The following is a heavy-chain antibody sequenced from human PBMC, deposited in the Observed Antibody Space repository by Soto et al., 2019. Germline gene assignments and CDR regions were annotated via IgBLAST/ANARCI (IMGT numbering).Heavy chain of an antibody. D-gene: IGHD3-3*01. Sequence: SLRLSCAASGFTLDDYAMHWVRQAPGEGLEWVSGISWNSGSIGYADSVKGRFTISRDNAKNSLYLQMNSLRAEDTALYYCAKDSHNYDFWSGYPNRRGGMDVWGKGTTVNVSS. J-gene: IGHJ6*03. CDR2: ISWNSGSI. CDR3: AKDSHNYDFWSGYPNRRGGMDV. CDR1: GFTLDDYA. V-gene: IGHV3-9*01.